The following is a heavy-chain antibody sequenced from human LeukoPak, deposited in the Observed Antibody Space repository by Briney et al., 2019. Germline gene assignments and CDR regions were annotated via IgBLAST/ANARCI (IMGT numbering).Heavy chain of an antibody. CDR2: ISGSASST. CDR1: GLTFSNYA. V-gene: IGHV3-23*01. Sequence: PSGGSLRLSCAASGLTFSNYARSWVRQAPGKGLEWVSAISGSASSTYHADSVKGRFTISRDNSKNTLYLQMNSLRADDTAVYYCAMKAVPRPRLHAAFDFWGQGTVVSVSS. D-gene: IGHD5-24*01. J-gene: IGHJ3*01. CDR3: AMKAVPRPRLHAAFDF.